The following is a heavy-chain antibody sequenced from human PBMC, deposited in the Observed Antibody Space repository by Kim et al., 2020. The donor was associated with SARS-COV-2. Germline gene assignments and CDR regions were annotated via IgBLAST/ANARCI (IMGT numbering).Heavy chain of an antibody. CDR2: ISSSGSTI. V-gene: IGHV3-11*01. D-gene: IGHD3-10*01. Sequence: GGSLRLSCAASGFTFSDYYMSWIRQAPGKGLEWVSYISSSGSTIYYADSVKGRFTISRDNAKKSLYLQMNSLRAEDTAVYYCARDTTMVRGDINYWGQGTLVTVSS. J-gene: IGHJ4*02. CDR3: ARDTTMVRGDINY. CDR1: GFTFSDYY.